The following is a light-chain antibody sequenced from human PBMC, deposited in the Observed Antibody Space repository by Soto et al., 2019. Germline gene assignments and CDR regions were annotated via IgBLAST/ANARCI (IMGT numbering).Light chain of an antibody. CDR3: CSYGGSSTYV. J-gene: IGLJ1*01. Sequence: QSALTQPASISGSPGQSITISCTGTSSDVGVYNFVSWYQQHPGKAPKVLIYEVNKRPSGISNRFSGSKSGNTASLTVSGLQAEDEAYYFCCSYGGSSTYVFGSGTKVTVL. CDR2: EVN. V-gene: IGLV2-23*02. CDR1: SSDVGVYNF.